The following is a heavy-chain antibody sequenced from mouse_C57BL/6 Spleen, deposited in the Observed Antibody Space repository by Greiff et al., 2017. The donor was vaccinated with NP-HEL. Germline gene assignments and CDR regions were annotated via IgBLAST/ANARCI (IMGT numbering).Heavy chain of an antibody. CDR1: GYAFSSYW. J-gene: IGHJ4*01. D-gene: IGHD1-1*01. V-gene: IGHV1-80*01. Sequence: LVESGAELVKPGASVKISCKASGYAFSSYWMNWVKQRPGTGLEWIGQIYPGDGDTNYNGKFKGKATLTADKSSSTAYMQLSSLTSEDSAVYFCARWGAYYYGSSYAMDYWGQVTSVTVSS. CDR2: IYPGDGDT. CDR3: ARWGAYYYGSSYAMDY.